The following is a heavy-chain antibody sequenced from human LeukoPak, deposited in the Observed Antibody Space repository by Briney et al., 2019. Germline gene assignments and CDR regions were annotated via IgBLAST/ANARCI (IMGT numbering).Heavy chain of an antibody. D-gene: IGHD3-22*01. J-gene: IGHJ4*02. CDR1: GGTFSSYS. V-gene: IGHV1-69*02. Sequence: SVKVSCKASGGTFSSYSLSWVRQAPGQGLEWMGRIIPIIQITNYAQKFQGRVTITADKSTTTAYLELGSLRSEDTAVYYCAWHPSSGEFYFDSWGQGTLVTVSS. CDR3: AWHPSSGEFYFDS. CDR2: IIPIIQIT.